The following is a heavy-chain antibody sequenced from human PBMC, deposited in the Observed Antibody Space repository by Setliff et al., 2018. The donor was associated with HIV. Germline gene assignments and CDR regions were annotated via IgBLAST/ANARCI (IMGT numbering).Heavy chain of an antibody. CDR1: GASVSSSSNY. CDR2: IYYSGNT. V-gene: IGHV4-39*02. D-gene: IGHD3-22*01. CDR3: ARRAGVVVVISQAFDI. Sequence: SETLSLTCNVSGASVSSSSNYWGWIRQPPGKGLEWIGSIYYSGNTYYNPSLNSRVTISVDTSKNHFSLKLSSVTAADTAVYYCARRAGVVVVISQAFDIWGQGTMVTVSS. J-gene: IGHJ3*02.